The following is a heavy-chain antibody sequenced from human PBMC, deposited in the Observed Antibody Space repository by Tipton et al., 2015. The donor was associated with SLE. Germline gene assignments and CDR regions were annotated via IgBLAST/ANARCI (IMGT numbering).Heavy chain of an antibody. Sequence: LRLSCSVSGDSINNKNYYWGWLRQPPGKGLAWIGATYYTGSAYYNPSLKNRVTISLVSSRDRFSLNLPSVTAADTAIYYCARDGMGVVSYLDSWGQGTPVSDSS. V-gene: IGHV4-39*07. CDR1: GDSINNKNYY. CDR3: ARDGMGVVSYLDS. CDR2: TYYTGSA. D-gene: IGHD3-16*01. J-gene: IGHJ4*02.